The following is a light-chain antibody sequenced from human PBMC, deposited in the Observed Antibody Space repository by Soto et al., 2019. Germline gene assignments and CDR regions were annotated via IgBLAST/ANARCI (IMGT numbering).Light chain of an antibody. V-gene: IGKV3-11*01. J-gene: IGKJ1*01. Sequence: IVLTQSPATLSLSPGERATLSCRASQSVSNSLAWYQQKPGQAPRLLIYDASNRATGIPARFSGSGSGTDFTLTISNLEPEDFAVYYCQQRSNWPWKFGQGTKVDIK. CDR1: QSVSNS. CDR2: DAS. CDR3: QQRSNWPWK.